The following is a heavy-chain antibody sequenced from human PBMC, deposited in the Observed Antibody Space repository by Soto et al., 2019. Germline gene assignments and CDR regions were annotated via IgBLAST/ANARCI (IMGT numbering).Heavy chain of an antibody. Sequence: PSQTLSLTCAISGDNVSSNSAAWNWIRQSPSRGLEWLGRTYYRSKWYNDYAVSVKSRITINPDTSKNQFSLQLNSVTPEDTAVYYCAYGYGSSWYRHNWFDPWGQGTLVTVSS. CDR3: AYGYGSSWYRHNWFDP. J-gene: IGHJ5*02. CDR1: GDNVSSNSAA. V-gene: IGHV6-1*01. CDR2: TYYRSKWYN. D-gene: IGHD6-13*01.